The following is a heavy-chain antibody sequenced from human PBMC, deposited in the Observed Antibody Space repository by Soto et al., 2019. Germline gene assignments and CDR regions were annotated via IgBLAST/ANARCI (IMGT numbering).Heavy chain of an antibody. Sequence: GGSLILSCAASGFTFSSYAMHWVRQAPGKGLEYVSAISSNGGSTYYANSVKGRFTISRDNSKNTLYLQMGSLRAEDMAVYYCARDDCSGGSCYGRAFDIWGQGTMVTVSS. V-gene: IGHV3-64*01. CDR1: GFTFSSYA. J-gene: IGHJ3*02. CDR2: ISSNGGST. D-gene: IGHD2-15*01. CDR3: ARDDCSGGSCYGRAFDI.